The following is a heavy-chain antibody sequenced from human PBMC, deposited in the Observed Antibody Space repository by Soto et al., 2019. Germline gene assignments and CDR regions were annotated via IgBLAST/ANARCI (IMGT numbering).Heavy chain of an antibody. CDR2: TYFRSKWFN. J-gene: IGHJ4*02. CDR1: GDSVSSNSAA. CDR3: VRDQPGAFSY. V-gene: IGHV6-1*01. Sequence: SQTLSLTCAISGDSVSSNSAAWNWIRQSPSRGLEWLGRTYFRSKWFNDYEESVKSRITINPDKSKNQFSLKLNSVTPEDTAVYYCVRDQPGAFSYWGQGNRVTVS.